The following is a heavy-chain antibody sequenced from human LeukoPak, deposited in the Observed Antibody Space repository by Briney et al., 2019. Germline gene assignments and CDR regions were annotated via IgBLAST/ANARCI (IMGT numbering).Heavy chain of an antibody. D-gene: IGHD5-18*01. CDR3: ARIGNSRYSYRRREMDV. Sequence: PSETLSLTCTVSGGSISSYYWSWIRQPPGKGLEWIGYIYTSGSTNYNPSLKSRVTMSVDTSKNQFSLKLSSVTAADTAVYYCARIGNSRYSYRRREMDVCGKGTTVTISS. J-gene: IGHJ6*04. V-gene: IGHV4-4*08. CDR1: GGSISSYY. CDR2: IYTSGST.